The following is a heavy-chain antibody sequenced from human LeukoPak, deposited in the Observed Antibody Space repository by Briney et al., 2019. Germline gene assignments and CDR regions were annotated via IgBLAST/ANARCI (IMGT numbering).Heavy chain of an antibody. Sequence: GGSLRLSCAASGFTFSDAWMTWVRQAPGKGLECVGLIQSKTDGGTTDSAAPVKGRYTVSRDDSKNTLYLQMNSLKTEDTAVYYCTTWSSQFDYWGQGTLVTVSS. D-gene: IGHD6-6*01. CDR1: GFTFSDAW. CDR2: IQSKTDGGTT. CDR3: TTWSSQFDY. V-gene: IGHV3-15*01. J-gene: IGHJ4*02.